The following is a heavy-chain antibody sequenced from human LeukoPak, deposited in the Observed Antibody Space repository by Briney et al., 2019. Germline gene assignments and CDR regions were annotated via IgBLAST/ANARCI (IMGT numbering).Heavy chain of an antibody. CDR1: GFTFSSCW. Sequence: GGSLRLSCAASGFTFSSCWMHWVRQAPGKGLVWVSRPNSDGSSTSYADSVKGRFTISRDNAKNTLYLQMNSLRAEDTAVYYCARAYYYGMDVWGQGTTVTVSS. V-gene: IGHV3-74*01. CDR2: PNSDGSST. CDR3: ARAYYYGMDV. J-gene: IGHJ6*02.